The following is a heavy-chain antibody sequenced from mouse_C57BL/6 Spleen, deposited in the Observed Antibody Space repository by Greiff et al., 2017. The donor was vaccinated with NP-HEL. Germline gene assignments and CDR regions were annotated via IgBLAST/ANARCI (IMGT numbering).Heavy chain of an antibody. CDR2: IYPGSGNT. CDR3: ARECLTTVVFDY. CDR1: GYTFTDYY. J-gene: IGHJ2*01. D-gene: IGHD1-1*01. V-gene: IGHV1-76*01. Sequence: QVQLQQSGAELVRPGASVKLSCKASGYTFTDYYINWVKQRPGQGLEWIARIYPGSGNTYYNEKFKGKATLTAEKSSSTAYMQLSSLTSEDSAVYFCARECLTTVVFDYWGQGTTLTVSS.